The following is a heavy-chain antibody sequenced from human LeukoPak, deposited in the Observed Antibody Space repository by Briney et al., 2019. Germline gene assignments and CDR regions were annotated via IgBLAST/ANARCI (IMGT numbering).Heavy chain of an antibody. Sequence: GGSLRLSCAASGYTFSSYTIHWVRQAPGQRLQSVSAITSNGAYTHYADSVKGRFAISRDNSRNAVFLQMGGLRIEDMAVYYCARVKMGATVSDYYYYYMDVWGKGTTVTVSS. D-gene: IGHD1-26*01. V-gene: IGHV3-64*02. CDR3: ARVKMGATVSDYYYYYMDV. J-gene: IGHJ6*03. CDR1: GYTFSSYT. CDR2: ITSNGAYT.